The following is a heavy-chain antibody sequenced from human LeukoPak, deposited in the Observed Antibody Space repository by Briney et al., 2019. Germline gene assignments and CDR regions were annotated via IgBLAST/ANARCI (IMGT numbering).Heavy chain of an antibody. CDR1: GGSISSSSYY. D-gene: IGHD3-10*01. V-gene: IGHV4-39*01. CDR3: AGSGRRNADYFDY. Sequence: PSETLSLTCTVSGGSISSSSYYWGWIRQPPGKGLEWIGSIYYSGSTYYNPSLKSRVTISVDTSKNQFSLKLSSVTAADTAVYYCAGSGRRNADYFDYWGQGTLVTVSS. CDR2: IYYSGST. J-gene: IGHJ4*02.